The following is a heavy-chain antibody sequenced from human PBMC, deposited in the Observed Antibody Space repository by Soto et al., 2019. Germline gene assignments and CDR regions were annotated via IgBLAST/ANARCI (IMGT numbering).Heavy chain of an antibody. J-gene: IGHJ6*02. CDR2: IYPGDSDT. V-gene: IGHV5-51*01. CDR1: GYSFTSYW. D-gene: IGHD4-17*01. Sequence: PGESLKISCMGSGYSFTSYWIGWVRQMPGKGLEWMGIIYPGDSDTRYSPSFQGQVTISADKSISTAYLQWSSLKASDTAMYYCARVKTTVVTPGYYYYYYGMDVWGQGTTVTVSS. CDR3: ARVKTTVVTPGYYYYYYGMDV.